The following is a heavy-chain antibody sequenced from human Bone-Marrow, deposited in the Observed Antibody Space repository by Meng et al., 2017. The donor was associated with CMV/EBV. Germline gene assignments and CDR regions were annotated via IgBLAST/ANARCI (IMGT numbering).Heavy chain of an antibody. D-gene: IGHD3-3*01. CDR3: AKDPSRLEWSPTADY. Sequence: GGSLRLSCAASGFTFSSYGMHWVRQAPGKGLEWVAFIQYDGSNKYYADSVKGRFTISRDNSKNTLYLQMNSLRAEDTAVYYCAKDPSRLEWSPTADYWGQGTLVTVPQ. CDR1: GFTFSSYG. J-gene: IGHJ4*02. V-gene: IGHV3-30*02. CDR2: IQYDGSNK.